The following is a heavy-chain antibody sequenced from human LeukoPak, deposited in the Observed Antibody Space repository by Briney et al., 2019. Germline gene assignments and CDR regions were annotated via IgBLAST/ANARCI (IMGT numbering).Heavy chain of an antibody. Sequence: GGSLRLSCAAYGFTFSYYAMSWVRQAPGKGLEWVSVISDSGATSYADSGRGRFTISRDNSKNTLYLQMNSLRAEDTAVYYCAKTDCTSASCYTIDSWGQGTLVTVSS. CDR3: AKTDCTSASCYTIDS. CDR1: GFTFSYYA. D-gene: IGHD2-2*02. CDR2: ISDSGATS. V-gene: IGHV3-23*01. J-gene: IGHJ4*02.